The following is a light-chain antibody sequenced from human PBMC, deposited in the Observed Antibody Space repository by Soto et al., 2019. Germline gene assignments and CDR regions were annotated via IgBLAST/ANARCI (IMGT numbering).Light chain of an antibody. V-gene: IGLV3-21*02. J-gene: IGLJ1*01. CDR2: DDR. CDR1: RIGYKT. Sequence: YELAQPASVSVAPGQTATITCGGNRIGYKTVHWYQQKPGQAPVVVVHDDRDRPSGIPERFSGANSGDTATLTISRVEAGDEADYFCQVWDSSRDQCVFGTGTKGHRP. CDR3: QVWDSSRDQCV.